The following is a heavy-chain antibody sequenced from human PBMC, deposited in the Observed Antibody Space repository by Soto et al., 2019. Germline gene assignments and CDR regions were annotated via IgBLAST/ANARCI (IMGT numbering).Heavy chain of an antibody. V-gene: IGHV1-58*01. CDR1: GFTFTSSA. J-gene: IGHJ6*02. Sequence: SVKVSCKASGFTFTSSAVQWVRQARGQRLEWIGWIVVGSGNTNYAQKFQERVTITRDMSTSTAYMELSSLRSEDTAVYYCAAGSGTTLDYYYGMDVWGQGTTVTVSS. CDR2: IVVGSGNT. D-gene: IGHD1-1*01. CDR3: AAGSGTTLDYYYGMDV.